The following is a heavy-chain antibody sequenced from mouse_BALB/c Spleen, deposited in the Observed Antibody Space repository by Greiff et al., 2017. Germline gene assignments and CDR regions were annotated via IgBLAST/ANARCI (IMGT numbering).Heavy chain of an antibody. J-gene: IGHJ4*01. CDR1: GFNIKDTY. D-gene: IGHD2-1*01. CDR2: IDPANGNT. CDR3: ARWIYYGNDYAMDY. V-gene: IGHV14-3*02. Sequence: EVQLQQSGAELVKPGASVKLSCTASGFNIKDTYMHWVKQRPEQGLEWIGRIDPANGNTKYDPKFQGKATITADTSSNTAYLQLSSLTSEDTAVYYCARWIYYGNDYAMDYWGQGTSVTVSS.